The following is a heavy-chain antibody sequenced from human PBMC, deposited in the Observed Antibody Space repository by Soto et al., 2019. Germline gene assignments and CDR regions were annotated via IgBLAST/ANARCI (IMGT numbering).Heavy chain of an antibody. CDR3: ARIKLVDFFFINVDVYDMDV. V-gene: IGHV3-21*01. J-gene: IGHJ6*02. D-gene: IGHD2-15*01. CDR2: ISSDSRYI. Sequence: EVQLVESGGGLVQPGGSLRLSCAASGFTLSNYAVNWVRQAPGKGLEWVSYISSDSRYIYHGDSGKGRFTISRDNARNSVYLQMNSLRDEGTAVYYCARIKLVDFFFINVDVYDMDVWGQGTPVTVSS. CDR1: GFTLSNYA.